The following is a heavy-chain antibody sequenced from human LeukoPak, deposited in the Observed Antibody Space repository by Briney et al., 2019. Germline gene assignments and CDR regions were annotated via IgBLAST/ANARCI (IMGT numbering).Heavy chain of an antibody. D-gene: IGHD1-26*01. V-gene: IGHV3-23*01. CDR2: ISGSGGST. Sequence: PGGSLRLSCAASGFTFSSYAMSWVRQAPGKGLEWVSAISGSGGSTYYADSVKGRFTISRDNSKNTLYLQMNSLRAEDTAVYYCAKDLYSGSYFPYYFDYWGQGTLVTVSS. J-gene: IGHJ4*02. CDR1: GFTFSSYA. CDR3: AKDLYSGSYFPYYFDY.